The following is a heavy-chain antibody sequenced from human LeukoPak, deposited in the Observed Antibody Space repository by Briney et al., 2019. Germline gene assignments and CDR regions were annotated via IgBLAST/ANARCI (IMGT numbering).Heavy chain of an antibody. Sequence: GASVKVSCKASGYTFINFGISWVRQASGQGLEWMGWISANNDDTNYAQKVQGRVTMTTDTSTNTVYMELRSLRSDDTAVYYCARDSPTVGSGYPSRKINFPYYFDYWGQGTLVTVSS. CDR1: GYTFINFG. CDR3: ARDSPTVGSGYPSRKINFPYYFDY. J-gene: IGHJ4*02. CDR2: ISANNDDT. V-gene: IGHV1-18*01. D-gene: IGHD3-22*01.